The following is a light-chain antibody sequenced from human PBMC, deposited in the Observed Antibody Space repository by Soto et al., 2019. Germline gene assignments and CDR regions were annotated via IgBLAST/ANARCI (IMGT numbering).Light chain of an antibody. CDR1: STDVGYYNY. CDR3: SSYTTSSTQV. V-gene: IGLV2-14*01. Sequence: QSALTQPASVSGSPGQSITISCTGSSTDVGYYNYVAWYQHHPGKAPKLMIYEVSNRPSGVSNRFSGSKSGNTASLAFSGLQAEDEADYYCSSYTTSSTQVFGGGTKLTVL. J-gene: IGLJ3*02. CDR2: EVS.